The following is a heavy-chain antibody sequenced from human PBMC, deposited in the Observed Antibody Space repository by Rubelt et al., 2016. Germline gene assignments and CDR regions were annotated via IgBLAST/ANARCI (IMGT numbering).Heavy chain of an antibody. CDR2: ISYDGSNK. V-gene: IGHV3-30*04. CDR3: ARCARPAAYYYYYGMDV. D-gene: IGHD2-2*01. Sequence: GLEWVAVISYDGSNKYYADSVKGRFTISRDNSKNTLYLQMNSLRAEDTAVYYCARCARPAAYYYYYGMDVWGQGTTVTVSS. J-gene: IGHJ6*02.